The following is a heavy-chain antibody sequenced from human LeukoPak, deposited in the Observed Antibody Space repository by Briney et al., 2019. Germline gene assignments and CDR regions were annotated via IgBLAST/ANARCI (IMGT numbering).Heavy chain of an antibody. CDR3: TATMVRGVNSFYYFDY. Sequence: AGGSLRLSCAASGFTFSNAWTSWVRQAPGKGLEWVGRIKSKTDGGTTDYAAPVKGRFTISRDDPINTLYLQMNSLKTEDTAVYYCTATMVRGVNSFYYFDYWGQGTLVTVSS. D-gene: IGHD3-10*01. V-gene: IGHV3-15*01. J-gene: IGHJ4*02. CDR1: GFTFSNAW. CDR2: IKSKTDGGTT.